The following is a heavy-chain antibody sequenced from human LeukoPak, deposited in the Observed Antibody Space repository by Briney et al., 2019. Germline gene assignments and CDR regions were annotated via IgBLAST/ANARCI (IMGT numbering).Heavy chain of an antibody. D-gene: IGHD2-21*01. J-gene: IGHJ4*02. Sequence: GGSLRLSCAASGFTFSTYIMNWVRQTPGKGLEWVSSIGTSTSYIYYADSVKGRFTISRDNAKNSLYLEMNSLRAEDTAVYYCAKEPLYYYWGQRTLVTVSS. V-gene: IGHV3-21*04. CDR2: IGTSTSYI. CDR3: AKEPLYYY. CDR1: GFTFSTYI.